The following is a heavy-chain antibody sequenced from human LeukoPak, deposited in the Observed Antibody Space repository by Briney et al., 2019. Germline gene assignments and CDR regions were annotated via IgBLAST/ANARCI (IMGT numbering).Heavy chain of an antibody. J-gene: IGHJ4*02. Sequence: SETLSLTCTVSGGSISSGDYYWSWIRQPPGQGLEWIGYIYYSGSTYFNPSLKSRVTISVDTSKNQFSLKLSSVTAADTAVYYCARAFPQTNLFDYWGQGTLVTVSS. CDR3: ARAFPQTNLFDY. D-gene: IGHD1-14*01. CDR2: IYYSGST. V-gene: IGHV4-30-4*08. CDR1: GGSISSGDYY.